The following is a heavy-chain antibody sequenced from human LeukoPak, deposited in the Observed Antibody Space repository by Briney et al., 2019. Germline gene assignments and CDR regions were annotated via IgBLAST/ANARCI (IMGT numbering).Heavy chain of an antibody. CDR2: MKPDSGNT. V-gene: IGHV1-8*01. J-gene: IGHJ4*02. CDR1: GYTFISYD. CDR3: TRVPRELSGK. Sequence: ASVKVSCKASGYTFISYDINWVRQATGQGLEWMGWMKPDSGNTGYAQKFQGRVTMTRNTSTNTAYMELSSLTSEDTAVYYCTRVPRELSGKWGQGTLVTVSS. D-gene: IGHD3-10*01.